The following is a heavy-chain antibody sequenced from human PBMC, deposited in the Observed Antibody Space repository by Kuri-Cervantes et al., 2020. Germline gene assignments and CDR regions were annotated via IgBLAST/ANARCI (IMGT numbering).Heavy chain of an antibody. D-gene: IGHD3-10*01. CDR2: ISGSGDNT. Sequence: GGSLRLSCAAPGFTFGNHAMSWVRQSPGKGLEWVSAISGSGDNTYYADSVKGRFTISRDNSKNTLYLQMNSLRAEDTAVYYCARDRKPGGYYYYGMDVWGQGTTVTVSS. V-gene: IGHV3-23*01. J-gene: IGHJ6*02. CDR3: ARDRKPGGYYYYGMDV. CDR1: GFTFGNHA.